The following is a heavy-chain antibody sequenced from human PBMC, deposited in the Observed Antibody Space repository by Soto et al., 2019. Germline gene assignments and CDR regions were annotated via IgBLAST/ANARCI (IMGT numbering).Heavy chain of an antibody. CDR1: GFTFSSYG. CDR2: LSYDGSNK. J-gene: IGHJ6*02. CDR3: AKYDYYGMDV. Sequence: QVQLVESGGGVVQPGRSLRLSCAASGFTFSSYGMHWVRQAPGKGLEWVAVLSYDGSNKYYADPVKGRFTISRDNSKNSLYLQMNSLRAEDTAVYYCAKYDYYGMDVWGQGTTVTVSS. V-gene: IGHV3-30*18.